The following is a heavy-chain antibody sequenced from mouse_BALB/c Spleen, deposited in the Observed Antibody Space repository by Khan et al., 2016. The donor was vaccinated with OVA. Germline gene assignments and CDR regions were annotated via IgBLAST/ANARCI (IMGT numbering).Heavy chain of an antibody. CDR3: ARSLVYHHAMDY. CDR1: GFTFSTYA. CDR2: ISTGGHYT. Sequence: EVELVESGGGLVKPGGSLKLSCSASGFTFSTYAMSWVRQTPEKRLECVATISTGGHYTFYPDSVKGRFTISRDNAKNTLYLQMSSLRSEDTAMYCCARSLVYHHAMDYWGQGTSVTVSS. J-gene: IGHJ4*01. V-gene: IGHV5-9-3*01. D-gene: IGHD2-2*01.